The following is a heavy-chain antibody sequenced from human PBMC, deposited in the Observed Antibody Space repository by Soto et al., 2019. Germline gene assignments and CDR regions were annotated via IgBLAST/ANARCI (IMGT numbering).Heavy chain of an antibody. V-gene: IGHV1-69*06. CDR3: AADGIYWGY. CDR1: GGTFSSYA. J-gene: IGHJ4*02. CDR2: IIPIFGTA. Sequence: SVKVSCKASGGTFSSYAISWVRQAPGQGLEWMGGIIPIFGTANYAQKFQGRVTITGDMSTSTAYLELRRLRSDDSAVYYCAADGIYWGYWGQGSLVTVSS. D-gene: IGHD3-16*01.